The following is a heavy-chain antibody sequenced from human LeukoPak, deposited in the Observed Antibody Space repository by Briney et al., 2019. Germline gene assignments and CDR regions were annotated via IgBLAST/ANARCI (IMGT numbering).Heavy chain of an antibody. V-gene: IGHV1-69*05. J-gene: IGHJ4*02. CDR2: IIPIFGTA. Sequence: SVKVSCKASGGTFSSYAISWVRQAPGQGLGWMGGIIPIFGTANYAQKFQGRVTITTDESTSTAYMELSSLRSEDTAVYYCARERLNDYGDYSYFDYWGQGTLVTVSS. CDR1: GGTFSSYA. D-gene: IGHD4-17*01. CDR3: ARERLNDYGDYSYFDY.